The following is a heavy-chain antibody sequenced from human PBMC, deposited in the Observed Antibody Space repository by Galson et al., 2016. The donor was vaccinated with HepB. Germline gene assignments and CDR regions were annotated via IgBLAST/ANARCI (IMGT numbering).Heavy chain of an antibody. V-gene: IGHV3-7*01. D-gene: IGHD6-19*01. CDR3: ARDRRGSGGYIDY. J-gene: IGHJ4*02. Sequence: SLRLSCAASGFTFSGYGMHWVRQAPGKGLEWVANIKQGGSEKYYVESVRGRITISRDNAKNSLFLQMNSLRAEDTAVYYCARDRRGSGGYIDYWGREPWSPSPQ. CDR1: GFTFSGYG. CDR2: IKQGGSEK.